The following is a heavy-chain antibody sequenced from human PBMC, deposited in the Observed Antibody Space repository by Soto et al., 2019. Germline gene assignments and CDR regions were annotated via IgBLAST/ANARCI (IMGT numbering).Heavy chain of an antibody. V-gene: IGHV3-48*02. J-gene: IGHJ5*02. D-gene: IGHD3-10*01. CDR2: ISSSSSTI. Sequence: GGSLRLSCAASGFTFSSCSMNWVRQAPGKGLEWVSYISSSSSTIYYADSVKGRFTISRDNAKNSLYLQMNSLRDEDTAVYYCARAPVGEGDDSNWFDPWGQGTLVTVSS. CDR1: GFTFSSCS. CDR3: ARAPVGEGDDSNWFDP.